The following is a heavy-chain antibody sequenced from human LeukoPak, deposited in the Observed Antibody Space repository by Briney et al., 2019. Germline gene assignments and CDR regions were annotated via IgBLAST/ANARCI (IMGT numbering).Heavy chain of an antibody. CDR2: IYYSGST. D-gene: IGHD6-6*01. Sequence: SETLSLTCTVSGGSISSSSYYWGWIRQPPGKGLEWIGSIYYSGSTYYNPSLKGRVTISVDTSKNQFSLKLSSVTAADTAVYYCGGRTRLSSGFDYWGQGTLVTVSS. V-gene: IGHV4-39*01. CDR3: GGRTRLSSGFDY. J-gene: IGHJ4*02. CDR1: GGSISSSSYY.